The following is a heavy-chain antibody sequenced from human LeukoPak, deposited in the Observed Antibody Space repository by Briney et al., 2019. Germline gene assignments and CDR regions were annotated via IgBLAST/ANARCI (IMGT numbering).Heavy chain of an antibody. CDR3: ARGYSSGWYYFDY. J-gene: IGHJ4*02. CDR2: IYNSGNT. CDR1: GGSISNNY. V-gene: IGHV4-59*12. D-gene: IGHD6-19*01. Sequence: SETLSLTCTVSGGSISNNYWSWIRQPPGKGLEWIGHIYNSGNTNYNPSLKSRVTLSVDTSKNQFSLKLSSVTAADTAVYYCARGYSSGWYYFDYWGQGTLVTVSS.